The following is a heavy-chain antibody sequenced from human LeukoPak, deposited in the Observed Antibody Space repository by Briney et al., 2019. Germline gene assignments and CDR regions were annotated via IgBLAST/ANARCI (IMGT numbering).Heavy chain of an antibody. CDR2: ISGDGGST. D-gene: IGHD3-3*01. V-gene: IGHV3-43*02. J-gene: IGHJ4*02. CDR3: ARFDDFWSGYFDY. CDR1: GFTFDDYA. Sequence: SGGSLRLSCAASGFTFDDYAMHWVRQAPGKGLEWVSLISGDGGSTYYADSVKGRFTISRDNAKNSLYLQMNSLRAEDTAVYYCARFDDFWSGYFDYWGQGTLVTVSS.